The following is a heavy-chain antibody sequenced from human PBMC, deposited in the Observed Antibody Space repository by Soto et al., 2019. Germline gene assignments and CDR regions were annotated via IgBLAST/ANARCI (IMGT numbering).Heavy chain of an antibody. D-gene: IGHD3-3*01. CDR1: GFTFSSYG. Sequence: GGSLRLSCAASGFTFSSYGMHWVRQAPGKGLEWVAVISYDGSNKYYADSVKGRFTISRDNSKNTLYLQMNSLRAEDTAVYYCAREIWSGYYHYYYYGMDVWGQGTTVTVSS. V-gene: IGHV3-30*03. CDR2: ISYDGSNK. CDR3: AREIWSGYYHYYYYGMDV. J-gene: IGHJ6*02.